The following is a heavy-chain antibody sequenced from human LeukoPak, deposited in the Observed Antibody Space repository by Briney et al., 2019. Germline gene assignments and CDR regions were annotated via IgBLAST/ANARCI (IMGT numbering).Heavy chain of an antibody. D-gene: IGHD3-10*01. V-gene: IGHV3-21*01. CDR3: ARRITMVRGVDY. CDR2: ISSSSSYI. Sequence: PGGSLRLSCAASGFTFSSYSMNWVRQAPGKGLEWVSSISSSSSYIHYADSVKDRFTISRDNAKNSLYLQMNSLRAEDTAVYYCARRITMVRGVDYWGQGTLVTVSS. CDR1: GFTFSSYS. J-gene: IGHJ4*02.